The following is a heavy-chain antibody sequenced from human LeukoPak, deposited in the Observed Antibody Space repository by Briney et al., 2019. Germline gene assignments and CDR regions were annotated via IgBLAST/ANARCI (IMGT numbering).Heavy chain of an antibody. V-gene: IGHV3-23*01. Sequence: GGSLRLSCAASGFTFSSYAMSWVRQAPGKGLEWVSAISGSGGSTYYADSVKGRFTISGDNSKNTLYLQMNSLRAEDTAVYYCAKQSSRRLDYFDYWGQGTLVTVSS. J-gene: IGHJ4*02. CDR3: AKQSSRRLDYFDY. CDR2: ISGSGGST. D-gene: IGHD6-13*01. CDR1: GFTFSSYA.